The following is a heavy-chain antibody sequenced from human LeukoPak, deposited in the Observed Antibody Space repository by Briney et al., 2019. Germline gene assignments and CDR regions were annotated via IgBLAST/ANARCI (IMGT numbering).Heavy chain of an antibody. Sequence: GGSLRLSCAASGFTVSSNCMSWVRQAPGMGLEWVSVIYSGVSTYYAESVKGRFTISRDNSKNTLYLQMSSLRAEDTAVYYCARERENFGSGSYYEDDAFDIWGQGTMVTVSS. CDR3: ARERENFGSGSYYEDDAFDI. CDR1: GFTVSSNC. CDR2: IYSGVST. V-gene: IGHV3-53*01. J-gene: IGHJ3*02. D-gene: IGHD3-10*01.